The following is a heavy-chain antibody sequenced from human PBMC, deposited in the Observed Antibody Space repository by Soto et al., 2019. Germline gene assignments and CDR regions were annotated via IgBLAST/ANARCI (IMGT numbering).Heavy chain of an antibody. V-gene: IGHV3-23*01. CDR1: GFTFSTSA. D-gene: IGHD2-2*03. CDR2: ISDSGST. J-gene: IGHJ5*02. Sequence: EVQLLESGGGLVQPGGSLRLSCEASGFTFSTSAMSWVRQAPGKGLEWVSTISDSGSTYYADPVKGRFTNSRDNSKNTLYLLMNILGGEDSAVFCCAKFGGEDGDCSRTSCRYHCHHWGQGTLATVSA. CDR3: AKFGGEDGDCSRTSCRYHCHH.